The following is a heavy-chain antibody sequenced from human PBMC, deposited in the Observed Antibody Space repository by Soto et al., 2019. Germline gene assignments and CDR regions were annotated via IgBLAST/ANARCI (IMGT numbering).Heavy chain of an antibody. J-gene: IGHJ4*02. CDR1: GYTFTTYW. CDR2: IYPGDSDT. CDR3: ARGSGSYYHPLGY. Sequence: EVQLVQSGAEVKKPGESLKISCKGSGYTFTTYWIAWVRQMPGKGMEWMGIIYPGDSDTRYSPSFEGQVTISADKSISTAYLQWSSLKASDTAIYYCARGSGSYYHPLGYWGQGTLVTVSS. V-gene: IGHV5-51*03. D-gene: IGHD3-10*01.